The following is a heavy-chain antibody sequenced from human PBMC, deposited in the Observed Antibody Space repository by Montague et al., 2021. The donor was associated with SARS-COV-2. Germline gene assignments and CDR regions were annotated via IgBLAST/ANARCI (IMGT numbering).Heavy chain of an antibody. V-gene: IGHV3-33*01. CDR3: ARGSVGGYYFDY. Sequence: SLRLSCAASGFIFSSHGMHWVRQAPGKGLEWVAHIWYDGSNENYVDSVKGRFTISRDNFKNTLYLQMNSLRAEDTAIHYCARGSVGGYYFDYWGQGTLVTVSS. CDR1: GFIFSSHG. D-gene: IGHD1-26*01. J-gene: IGHJ4*02. CDR2: IWYDGSNE.